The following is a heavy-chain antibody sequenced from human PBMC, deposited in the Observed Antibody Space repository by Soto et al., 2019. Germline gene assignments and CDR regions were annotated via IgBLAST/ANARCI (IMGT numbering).Heavy chain of an antibody. CDR2: ISYDGSNK. D-gene: IGHD3-22*01. V-gene: IGHV3-30*18. CDR3: ANTSPYYYDSSGYYGGY. Sequence: GGSLRLSCAASGFTFSSYGMHWVRQAPGKGLEWVAVISYDGSNKYYADSVKGRFTISRDNSKNTLYLQMNSLRAEDTAVYYCANTSPYYYDSSGYYGGYWGQGTLVTVSS. J-gene: IGHJ4*02. CDR1: GFTFSSYG.